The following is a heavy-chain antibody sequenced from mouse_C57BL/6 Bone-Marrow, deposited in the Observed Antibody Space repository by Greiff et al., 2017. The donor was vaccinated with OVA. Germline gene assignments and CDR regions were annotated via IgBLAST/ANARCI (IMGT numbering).Heavy chain of an antibody. J-gene: IGHJ3*01. V-gene: IGHV5-9*01. Sequence: EVQVVESGGGLVKPGGSLKLSCAASGFTFSSYTMSWVRQTPEKRLEWVATISGGGGNTYYPDSVKGRFTISRDNAKNTLYLHMSSLRSEDTALYYCARQGRYYPGIAYWGQGTLVTVSA. CDR3: ARQGRYYPGIAY. CDR2: ISGGGGNT. CDR1: GFTFSSYT. D-gene: IGHD1-1*01.